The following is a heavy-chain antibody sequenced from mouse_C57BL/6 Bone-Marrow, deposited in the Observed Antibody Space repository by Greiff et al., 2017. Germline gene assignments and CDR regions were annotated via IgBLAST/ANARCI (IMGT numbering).Heavy chain of an antibody. Sequence: VQLQQPGTELVKPGASVKLSCKASGYTFTSYWMHWVKQRPGQGLEWIGNINPSNGGTNYNEKFKSKATLTVDKSSSTAYMQLSSLTSEDSAVYYCARERQYYYGSSYVDYWGQGTTRTVSS. CDR1: GYTFTSYW. J-gene: IGHJ2*01. CDR2: INPSNGGT. D-gene: IGHD1-1*01. V-gene: IGHV1-53*01. CDR3: ARERQYYYGSSYVDY.